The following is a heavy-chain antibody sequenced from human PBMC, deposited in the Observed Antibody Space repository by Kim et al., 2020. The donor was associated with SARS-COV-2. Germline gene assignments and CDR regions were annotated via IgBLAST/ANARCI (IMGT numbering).Heavy chain of an antibody. CDR2: VYGSGST. D-gene: IGHD3-10*01. Sequence: SETLSLTCAVSGSSISDYYWTWIRQPAGKGLEWVVRVYGSGSTDYNPSLKSRVTLSIDTSKKQFSLRLTSVTAADTAVYFCSRGTSYFALGGLRGGDVW. V-gene: IGHV4-4*07. J-gene: IGHJ6*01. CDR1: GSSISDYY. CDR3: SRGTSYFALGGLRGGDV.